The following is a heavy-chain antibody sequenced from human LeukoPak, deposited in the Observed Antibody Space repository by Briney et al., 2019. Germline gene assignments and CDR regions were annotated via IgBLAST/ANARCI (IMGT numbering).Heavy chain of an antibody. CDR3: ARTGWDSSGYYYPDY. CDR2: IYYSGST. CDR1: GGSISSYY. V-gene: IGHV4-59*01. D-gene: IGHD3-22*01. Sequence: PSETLSLTCTVSGGSISSYYWSWIRQPAGKGLEWIGYIYYSGSTNYNPSLKSRVTISVDTSKNQFSLKLSSVTAADTAVYYCARTGWDSSGYYYPDYWGQGTLVTVSS. J-gene: IGHJ4*02.